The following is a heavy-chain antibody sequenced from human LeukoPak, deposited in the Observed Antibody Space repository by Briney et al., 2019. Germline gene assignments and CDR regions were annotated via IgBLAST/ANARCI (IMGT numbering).Heavy chain of an antibody. CDR3: AREGRYFDWLLPIDY. D-gene: IGHD3-9*01. CDR2: ISSSSSYI. J-gene: IGHJ4*02. CDR1: GFTFSSYS. V-gene: IGHV3-21*01. Sequence: PGGSLRLSCAASGFTFSSYSMNWVRQAPGKGLEWVSSISSSSSYIYYADSVKGRFTISRDNAKNSLYLQMNSLRAEDTAVYYCAREGRYFDWLLPIDYWGQGTLVTVSS.